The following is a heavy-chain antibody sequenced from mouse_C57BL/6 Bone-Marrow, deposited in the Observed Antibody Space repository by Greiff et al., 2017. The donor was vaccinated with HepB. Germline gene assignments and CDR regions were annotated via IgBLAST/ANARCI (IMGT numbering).Heavy chain of an antibody. CDR3: ARVDWYFDV. Sequence: EVHLVESEGGLVQPGSSMKLSCTASGFTFSDYYMAWVRQVPEKGLEWVANINYDGSSTYYLDSLKSRFIISRDTAKNILYLQMSSLKSEDTATYYCARVDWYFDVWGTGTTVTVSS. J-gene: IGHJ1*03. CDR1: GFTFSDYY. V-gene: IGHV5-16*01. CDR2: INYDGSST.